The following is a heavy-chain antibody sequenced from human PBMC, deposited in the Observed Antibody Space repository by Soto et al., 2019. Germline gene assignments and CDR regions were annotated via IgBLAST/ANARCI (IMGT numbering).Heavy chain of an antibody. J-gene: IGHJ6*02. CDR3: ARAVVTATSYYYYGMDV. V-gene: IGHV1-69*13. CDR1: GGTFSSYA. CDR2: IIPIFGTA. D-gene: IGHD2-21*02. Sequence: SVKVSCKASGGTFSSYAISWVRQAPGQGLEWMGGIIPIFGTANYAQKFQGRVTITADESTSTAYMELSSLRSEDTAVYYCARAVVTATSYYYYGMDVWGQGTTVTVSS.